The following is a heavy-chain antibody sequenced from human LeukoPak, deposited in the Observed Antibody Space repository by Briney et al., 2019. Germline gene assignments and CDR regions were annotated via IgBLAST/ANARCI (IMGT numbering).Heavy chain of an antibody. V-gene: IGHV5-51*01. CDR2: IDPSDCET. J-gene: IGHJ4*02. CDR3: ARQTAMGRSGDY. CDR1: GYRFTSYW. Sequence: GESLQISCKASGYRFTSYWIGWVRQMPGKGGEWMGIIDPSDCETRYTPSFQGHVTISVDKSLTTAYLQWNSLKASDTGMYYCARQTAMGRSGDYWGQGTLVTVSS. D-gene: IGHD5-18*01.